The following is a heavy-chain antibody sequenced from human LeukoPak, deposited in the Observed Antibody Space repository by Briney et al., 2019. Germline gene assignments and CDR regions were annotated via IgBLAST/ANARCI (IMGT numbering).Heavy chain of an antibody. Sequence: GASVKVSCKASGYTFTSYDINWVRQATGQGLEWMGWMNSNSGNTGYAQKFQGRVTMTRNTSISTAYMELSSLRSEDTAVYYCARARYSSSSPHYYYYYGMDVWGQGTTVTVSS. CDR3: ARARYSSSSPHYYYYYGMDV. CDR2: MNSNSGNT. CDR1: GYTFTSYD. J-gene: IGHJ6*02. D-gene: IGHD6-6*01. V-gene: IGHV1-8*01.